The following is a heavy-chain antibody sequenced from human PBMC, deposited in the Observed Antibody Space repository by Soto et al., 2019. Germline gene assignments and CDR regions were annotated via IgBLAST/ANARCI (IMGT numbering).Heavy chain of an antibody. V-gene: IGHV1-18*01. CDR3: ALGGPISGSYWGGDY. D-gene: IGHD1-26*01. CDR1: GYTFSSSD. J-gene: IGHJ4*02. Sequence: QVQLVQSGAEVKKPGASAKVSCKASGYTFSSSDISWVRQAPGQGLEWMGWISAYTGNTNYALRLQGRLTMTTDTSTKTGYTELRSLRSDDTAVYYGALGGPISGSYWGGDYWGQGTLVTVSS. CDR2: ISAYTGNT.